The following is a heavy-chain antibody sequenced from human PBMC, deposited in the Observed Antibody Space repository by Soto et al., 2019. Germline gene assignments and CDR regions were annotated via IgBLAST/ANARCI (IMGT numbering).Heavy chain of an antibody. CDR1: GFTFVDYA. D-gene: IGHD3-16*02. CDR2: IRSKAYGGTT. Sequence: GGSLRLSCTASGFTFVDYAMSWFLQAPGKGLEWVGFIRSKAYGGTTEYAASVKGRFTISRDDSKSIAYLQMNSLKTEDTAVYYCTSYDYIWGSYRYIGLDAFDIWGQGTMVTVSS. J-gene: IGHJ3*02. CDR3: TSYDYIWGSYRYIGLDAFDI. V-gene: IGHV3-49*03.